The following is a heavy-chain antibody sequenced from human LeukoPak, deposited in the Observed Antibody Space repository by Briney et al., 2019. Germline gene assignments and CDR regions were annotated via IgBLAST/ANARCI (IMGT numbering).Heavy chain of an antibody. D-gene: IGHD2/OR15-2a*01. J-gene: IGHJ4*02. CDR2: ISYDGSNK. CDR1: GFTFSSYA. V-gene: IGHV3-30-3*01. Sequence: GGSLRLSCAASGFTFSSYAMHWVRQAPGKGLEWVAVISYDGSNKYYADSVKGRFTISRDNPKDTLFLQMNSLRAEDTAVYYCAREGPRGNSQFDYWGQGTLVTVSS. CDR3: AREGPRGNSQFDY.